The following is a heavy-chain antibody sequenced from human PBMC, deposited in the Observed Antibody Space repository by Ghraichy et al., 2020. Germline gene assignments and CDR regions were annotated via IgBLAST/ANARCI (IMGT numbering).Heavy chain of an antibody. CDR2: ISGSGGTI. CDR1: GFTFSSYA. Sequence: GESLRLSCAASGFTFSSYAMSWVRQAPGKGLEWVSGISGSGGTIYSADSVKGRFTISRDNAKNTLYLQMNSLRGEDTGVYYCAKLPGYSSGWQKVYYLDYWGLGTLVTVSS. V-gene: IGHV3-23*01. CDR3: AKLPGYSSGWQKVYYLDY. D-gene: IGHD6-19*01. J-gene: IGHJ4*02.